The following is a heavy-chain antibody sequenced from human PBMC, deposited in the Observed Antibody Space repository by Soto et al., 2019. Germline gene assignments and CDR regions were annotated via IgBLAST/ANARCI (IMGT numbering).Heavy chain of an antibody. J-gene: IGHJ4*02. V-gene: IGHV3-21*06. Sequence: GGSLRLSCAASGFTFTRYSMNWVRQSPGKGLEWVASISSTTNYIYYGESLKGRLTISRDNAKNSMYLQMNTLRAEDTAVYYCARESEDLSSNLDYWGQGTLVTVSS. CDR3: ARESEDLSSNLDY. CDR1: GFTFTRYS. CDR2: ISSTTNYI.